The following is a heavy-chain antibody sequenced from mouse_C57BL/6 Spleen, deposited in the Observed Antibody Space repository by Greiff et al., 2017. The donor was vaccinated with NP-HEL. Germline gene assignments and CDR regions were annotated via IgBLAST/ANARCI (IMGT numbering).Heavy chain of an antibody. CDR2: ISDGGSYT. V-gene: IGHV5-4*01. CDR3: ARGDWDGDWFAY. J-gene: IGHJ3*01. CDR1: GFTFSSYA. D-gene: IGHD4-1*01. Sequence: EVQLVESGGGLVKPGGSLKLSCAASGFTFSSYAMSWVRQTPEKRLEWVATISDGGSYTYYPDNVKGRFTISRDNAKNNLYLQMSHLKSEDTAMYYCARGDWDGDWFAYWGQGTLVTVSA.